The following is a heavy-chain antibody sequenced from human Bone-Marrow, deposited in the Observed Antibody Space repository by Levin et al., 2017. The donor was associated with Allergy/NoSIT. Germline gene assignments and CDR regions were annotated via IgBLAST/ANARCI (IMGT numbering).Heavy chain of an antibody. CDR2: ISYDGSNK. CDR3: AKVVGHDYGDYGWYFDL. V-gene: IGHV3-30*18. Sequence: GGSLRLSCAASGFTFSSYGMHWVRQAPGKGLEWVAVISYDGSNKYYADSVKGRFTISRDNSKNTLYLQLNSLRAEDTAVYYCAKVVGHDYGDYGWYFDLWGRGTLVTVSS. J-gene: IGHJ2*01. CDR1: GFTFSSYG. D-gene: IGHD4-17*01.